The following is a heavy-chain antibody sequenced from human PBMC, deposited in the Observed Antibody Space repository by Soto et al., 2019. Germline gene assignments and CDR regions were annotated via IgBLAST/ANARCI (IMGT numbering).Heavy chain of an antibody. J-gene: IGHJ4*02. V-gene: IGHV4-59*01. CDR2: IHYSGST. CDR3: ARGGEERYYYDSSGYPSFDY. Sequence: SETLSLTCTVSGGSISSYYWSWIRQPPGKGLEWIGYIHYSGSTNYNPSLKSRVTISVDTSKNQFSLKLSSVTAADTAVYYCARGGEERYYYDSSGYPSFDYWGQGTLVTVSS. CDR1: GGSISSYY. D-gene: IGHD3-22*01.